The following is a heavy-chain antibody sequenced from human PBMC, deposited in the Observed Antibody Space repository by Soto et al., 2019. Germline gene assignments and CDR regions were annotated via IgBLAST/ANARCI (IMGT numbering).Heavy chain of an antibody. CDR1: GGSISRSGFY. CDR2: IYYSGAT. J-gene: IGHJ6*02. Sequence: QVQLQESGPGLVKPSQTLSLTCTVSGGSISRSGFYWTWIRQHPGTGLEWIGYIYYSGATYYNPSLRSRVTISVDTSKNQFSLTLSSVTAADTAVYYCVRDSPGAAQRYHYYGMDVWGHGTTVTVSS. CDR3: VRDSPGAAQRYHYYGMDV. D-gene: IGHD1-26*01. V-gene: IGHV4-31*03.